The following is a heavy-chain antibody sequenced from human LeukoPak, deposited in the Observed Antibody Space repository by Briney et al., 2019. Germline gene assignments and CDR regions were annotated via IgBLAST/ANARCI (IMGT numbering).Heavy chain of an antibody. CDR2: IDTSGNT. J-gene: IGHJ5*02. Sequence: SETLSLTCTVSGGSISGYYWSWIRQPAGKGLEWIGRIDTSGNTNYKPSLKSRVTMSVDTSKNQFSLKLSSVTAADTAVYYCARDSTMVRGVISQRFDPWGQGTLVTVSS. CDR1: GGSISGYY. V-gene: IGHV4-4*07. D-gene: IGHD3-10*01. CDR3: ARDSTMVRGVISQRFDP.